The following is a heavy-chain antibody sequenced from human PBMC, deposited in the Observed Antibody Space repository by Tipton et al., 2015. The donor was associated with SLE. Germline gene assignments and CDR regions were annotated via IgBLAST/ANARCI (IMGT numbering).Heavy chain of an antibody. Sequence: SLRLSCAVSGGSISSSNWWSWVRQPPGKGLEWIGEINHSGSTNYNPSLKSRVTISVDTSKNQFSLKLSSVTAADTAVYYCASGRVGYSYGRHFDYWGQGTLVTVSS. J-gene: IGHJ4*02. CDR1: GGSISSSNW. D-gene: IGHD5-18*01. CDR2: INHSGST. V-gene: IGHV4-4*02. CDR3: ASGRVGYSYGRHFDY.